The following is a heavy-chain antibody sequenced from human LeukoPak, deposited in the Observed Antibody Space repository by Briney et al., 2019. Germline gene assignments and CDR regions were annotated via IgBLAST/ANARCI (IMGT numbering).Heavy chain of an antibody. CDR2: IIPIFGTA. V-gene: IGHV1-69*13. CDR1: XXTFXSYA. D-gene: IGHD4-17*01. CDR3: ARGEMTTVTTAYFDL. Sequence: SVXXSXKASXXTFXSYAISWVRQAPGQGLEWMGGIIPIFGTANYAQKFQGRVTITADESTSTAYMELSSLRSEDTAVYYCARGEMTTVTTAYFDLWGRGTLVTVSS. J-gene: IGHJ2*01.